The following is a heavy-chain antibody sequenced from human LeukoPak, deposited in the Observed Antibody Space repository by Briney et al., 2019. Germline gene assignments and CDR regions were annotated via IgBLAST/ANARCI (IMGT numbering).Heavy chain of an antibody. Sequence: ASVKVSCKASGYTFTNYDIHWVRQATGQGLEWMGWMNPFSGNTGYAQNFQGRVTMTRNTSISTAYMELSSLRSEDTAVYYCARGITMVRGAHKRKNWFDPWGQGTLVTVSS. J-gene: IGHJ5*02. D-gene: IGHD3-10*01. CDR2: MNPFSGNT. V-gene: IGHV1-8*02. CDR3: ARGITMVRGAHKRKNWFDP. CDR1: GYTFTNYD.